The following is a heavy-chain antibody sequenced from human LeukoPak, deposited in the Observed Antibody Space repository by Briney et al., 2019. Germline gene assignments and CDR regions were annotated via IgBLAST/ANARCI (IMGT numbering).Heavy chain of an antibody. CDR2: IKQDGSKK. Sequence: SSETLSLTCAVYGGSFSGYYWSWIRQPPGKGLEWVANIKQDGSKKSYVDSVKGRFTISRDNAKNSLYLQMNSLRAEDTAIYYCTRVGYIDEGIDYWGQGTLVTVSS. CDR3: TRVGYIDEGIDY. CDR1: GGSFSGYY. D-gene: IGHD5-24*01. V-gene: IGHV3-7*04. J-gene: IGHJ4*02.